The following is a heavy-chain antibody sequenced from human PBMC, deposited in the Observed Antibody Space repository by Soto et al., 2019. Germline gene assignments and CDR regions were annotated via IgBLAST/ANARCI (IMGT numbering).Heavy chain of an antibody. Sequence: QVQLQESGPGLVKPSETLSLTCTVSGGSIGSYYWSWIRQPPGKGLEWIGYIYYSGSTNYNPSLKSRVTISVDTSKNQFSLKLSSVTAADTAVYYCATLQLGTPPYFDYWGQGTLVTVSS. V-gene: IGHV4-59*01. CDR2: IYYSGST. CDR1: GGSIGSYY. J-gene: IGHJ4*02. CDR3: ATLQLGTPPYFDY. D-gene: IGHD7-27*01.